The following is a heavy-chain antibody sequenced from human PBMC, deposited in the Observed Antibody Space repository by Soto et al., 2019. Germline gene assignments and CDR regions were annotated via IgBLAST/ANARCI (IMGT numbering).Heavy chain of an antibody. V-gene: IGHV1-8*01. CDR1: GYSLTSFD. CDR3: ARGGTNHPFDP. CDR2: MKTQSGST. J-gene: IGHJ5*02. Sequence: QVQLVQSGVEGKKPGASVRVSCGASGYSLTSFDVNWGRQAPGQGLEWMGWMKTQSGSTAYAQNFHGRVTMTKNTSTSTVYMELSSLTSEDTAVYYCARGGTNHPFDPWGQGTLVIVSS.